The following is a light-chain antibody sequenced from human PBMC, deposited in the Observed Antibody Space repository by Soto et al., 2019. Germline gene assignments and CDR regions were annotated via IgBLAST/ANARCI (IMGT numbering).Light chain of an antibody. CDR1: QGISNW. Sequence: DIKMTQSPSTLSASVGDRVTITCRACQGISNWLAWYQQKPGKAPKLLIYDASTLESGVPSRFSGSGSGTEFTLTISSLQPDDFATYYCQQFRGTFGQGTKVEIE. CDR2: DAS. J-gene: IGKJ1*01. V-gene: IGKV1-5*01. CDR3: QQFRGT.